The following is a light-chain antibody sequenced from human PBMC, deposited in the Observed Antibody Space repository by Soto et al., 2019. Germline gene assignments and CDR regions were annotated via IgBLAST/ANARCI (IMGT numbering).Light chain of an antibody. V-gene: IGKV3-20*01. J-gene: IGKJ4*01. CDR2: GAS. CDR3: QQYASSPLT. Sequence: EIVLTQSPGTLSLSPGERATLSCRASQSVGRNYLAWYQQKPGQAPRLLIYGASSRATGIPDRFSGSGSGTDFTLTISRLEPEDFAVYYCQQYASSPLTFGGGTEVESK. CDR1: QSVGRNY.